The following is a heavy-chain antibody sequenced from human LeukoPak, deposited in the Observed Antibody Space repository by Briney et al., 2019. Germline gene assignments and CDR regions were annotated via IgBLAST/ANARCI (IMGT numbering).Heavy chain of an antibody. Sequence: PSGTLSLTCAVSGGSISSGNWWSWVRQPPGKGLQWIGEIFHSGSTNYNPSLKSRVTISVDNSKNELSLTVTSVTAADTAVYYCAREVGGDFDALDYWGQGTLVTVSS. CDR1: GGSISSGNW. D-gene: IGHD4-17*01. CDR3: AREVGGDFDALDY. CDR2: IFHSGST. J-gene: IGHJ4*02. V-gene: IGHV4-4*02.